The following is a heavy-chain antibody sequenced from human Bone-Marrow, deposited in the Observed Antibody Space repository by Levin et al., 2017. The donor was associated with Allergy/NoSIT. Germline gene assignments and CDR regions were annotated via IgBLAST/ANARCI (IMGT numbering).Heavy chain of an antibody. V-gene: IGHV6-1*01. J-gene: IGHJ3*01. Sequence: SETLSLTCAISGDSLFSKNVAWNWIRQSPSRGLEWLGRTYYYASKWYNDYDLSVKSRIAIYADTSKNQFSLRLSFVAPEDTAVYYCVRGQHSAFDVWGQGTLVTVSS. CDR1: GDSLFSKNVA. CDR2: TYYYASKWYN. CDR3: VRGQHSAFDV.